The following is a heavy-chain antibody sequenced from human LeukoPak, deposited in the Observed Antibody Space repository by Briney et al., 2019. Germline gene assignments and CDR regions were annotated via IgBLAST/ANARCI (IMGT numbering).Heavy chain of an antibody. J-gene: IGHJ4*02. D-gene: IGHD7-27*01. CDR1: GFTFDDYA. Sequence: PGGSLRLSCAASGFTFDDYAMHWVRQAPGKGLEWVSGISWNSGSIGYADSVKGRFTISRDNAKNSLYLQMNSLRAEDTASYYCAKDMSGDAGIFDYWGQGTLSPSPQ. CDR2: ISWNSGSI. V-gene: IGHV3-9*01. CDR3: AKDMSGDAGIFDY.